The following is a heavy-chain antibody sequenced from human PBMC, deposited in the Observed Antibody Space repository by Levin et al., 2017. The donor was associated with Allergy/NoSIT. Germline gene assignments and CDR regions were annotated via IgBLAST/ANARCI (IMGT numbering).Heavy chain of an antibody. V-gene: IGHV4-39*01. CDR2: VYYTGST. D-gene: IGHD3-9*01. CDR3: ARERSRYFDWLSGFDP. CDR1: GDSVSSTNYY. J-gene: IGHJ5*02. Sequence: SCTVSGDSVSSTNYYWGWIRQSPGKGLEWIGSVYYTGSTYYNPSLESRLTISVDTSKNQFSLKLSSVTAADTAVYYCARERSRYFDWLSGFDPWGQGTLVTVSS.